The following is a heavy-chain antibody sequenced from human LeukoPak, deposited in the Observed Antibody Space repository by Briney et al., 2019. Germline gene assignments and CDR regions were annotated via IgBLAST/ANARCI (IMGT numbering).Heavy chain of an antibody. CDR1: GGSISSYY. D-gene: IGHD5-18*01. CDR2: IYYSGST. CDR3: ARDRSYGHEDYYCGMDV. Sequence: SETLSLTCTVSGGSISSYYWSWIRQPPGKGLEWIGYIYYSGSTNYNPSLKSRVTISLDTSKNQFSLKLSSVTAADTAVYYCARDRSYGHEDYYCGMDVWGQGTTVTVSS. J-gene: IGHJ6*02. V-gene: IGHV4-59*01.